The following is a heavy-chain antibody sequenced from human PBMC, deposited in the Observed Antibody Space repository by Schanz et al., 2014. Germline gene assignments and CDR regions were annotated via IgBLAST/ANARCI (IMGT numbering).Heavy chain of an antibody. D-gene: IGHD3-22*01. V-gene: IGHV4-59*07. CDR3: ARSEPLPTDDNTAYFLDY. J-gene: IGHJ4*02. CDR2: IHYSGNS. CDR1: GGSISRHY. Sequence: VQLQQSGPGLVKPSDTLSLTCTVSGGSISRHYWSWIRQPPGKGLDWIGYIHYSGNSNYNPPLKSRVTISLDTSKSQFSLKLTSVTAADTAVYYCARSEPLPTDDNTAYFLDYWGQGTLVTVSS.